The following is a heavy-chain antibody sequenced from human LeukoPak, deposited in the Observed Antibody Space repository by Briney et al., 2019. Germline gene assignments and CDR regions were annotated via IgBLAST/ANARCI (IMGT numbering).Heavy chain of an antibody. CDR3: ARGPQQLVPFFDY. CDR2: ISSSSSYI. D-gene: IGHD6-13*01. V-gene: IGHV3-21*01. CDR1: GYTFRSYG. J-gene: IGHJ4*02. Sequence: GGSLRLSCGVSGYTFRSYGMSWVRQAPGKGLEWVSSISSSSSYIYYADSVKGRFTISRDNAKNSLYLQMNSLRAEDTAVYYCARGPQQLVPFFDYWGQGNLVTVSS.